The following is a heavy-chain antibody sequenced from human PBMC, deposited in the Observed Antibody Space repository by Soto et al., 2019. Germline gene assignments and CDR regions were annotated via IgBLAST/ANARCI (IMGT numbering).Heavy chain of an antibody. CDR3: ARAGVYDFWSGYYDCYYYGMDV. CDR1: GFTFSSYW. J-gene: IGHJ6*02. V-gene: IGHV3-7*01. D-gene: IGHD3-3*01. Sequence: GGSLRLSCAASGFTFSSYWMSWVRQAPGKGLEWVANIKQDGSEKYYVDSVKGRFTISRDNAKNSLYLQMNSLRAEDTAVYYCARAGVYDFWSGYYDCYYYGMDVWGQGTTVTVSS. CDR2: IKQDGSEK.